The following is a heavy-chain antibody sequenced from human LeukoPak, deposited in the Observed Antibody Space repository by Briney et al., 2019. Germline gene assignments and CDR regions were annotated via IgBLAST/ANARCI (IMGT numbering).Heavy chain of an antibody. CDR1: GVSINDQK. V-gene: IGHV4-4*07. CDR3: AREYDFWAGIDFSRGWLDP. Sequence: SETLSLTCSISGVSINDQKWAWIQQSAGRGLESIVHIYISGSTDFETHLRGRVTLSLDMSKSNFSLRLKSVTAADTAIYYCAREYDFWAGIDFSRGWLDPWGQGILVIVSS. CDR2: IYISGST. D-gene: IGHD3-3*01. J-gene: IGHJ5*02.